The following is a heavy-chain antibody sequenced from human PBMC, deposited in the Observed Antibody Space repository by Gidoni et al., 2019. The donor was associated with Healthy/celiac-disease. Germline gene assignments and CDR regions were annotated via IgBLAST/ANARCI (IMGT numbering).Heavy chain of an antibody. D-gene: IGHD3-9*01. J-gene: IGHJ4*02. Sequence: QLQLQESGSGLVKPSQPLSLTCAVSGGSISSGGYSWSWIRQPPGKGLEWIGYIYHSGSTYYNPSRKSRVTITVDRAKNQFSRKLSSVTAADTAVYYWARRDILTGYAYWGQGTLVTVSS. CDR2: IYHSGST. CDR3: ARRDILTGYAY. V-gene: IGHV4-30-2*01. CDR1: GGSISSGGYS.